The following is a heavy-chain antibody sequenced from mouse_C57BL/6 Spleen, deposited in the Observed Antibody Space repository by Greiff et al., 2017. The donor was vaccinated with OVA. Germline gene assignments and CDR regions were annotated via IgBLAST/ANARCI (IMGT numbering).Heavy chain of an antibody. D-gene: IGHD2-4*01. Sequence: QVQLQQSGPELVKPGASVKISCKASGYAFSSSWMNWVKQRPGKGLEWIGRIYPGDGDTNYNGKFKGKATLTADKSSSTAYMQLSSLPSEDSAVYFCAGYDYDVSMDYWGQGTSVTVSS. CDR1: GYAFSSSW. CDR2: IYPGDGDT. J-gene: IGHJ4*01. CDR3: AGYDYDVSMDY. V-gene: IGHV1-82*01.